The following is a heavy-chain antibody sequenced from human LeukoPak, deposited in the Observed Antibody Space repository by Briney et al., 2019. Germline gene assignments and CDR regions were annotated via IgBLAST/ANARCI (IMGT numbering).Heavy chain of an antibody. Sequence: PSQTLSLTCTVSGGSISSGDYYWSWIRQPPGKGLEWIGYIYYSGSTYYNPSLKSRVTISVDTSKNQFSLKLSSVTAADTAVYYCAREADRYYYYYGMDVWGQGTTVTVS. J-gene: IGHJ6*02. V-gene: IGHV4-30-4*01. CDR1: GGSISSGDYY. D-gene: IGHD6-25*01. CDR3: AREADRYYYYYGMDV. CDR2: IYYSGST.